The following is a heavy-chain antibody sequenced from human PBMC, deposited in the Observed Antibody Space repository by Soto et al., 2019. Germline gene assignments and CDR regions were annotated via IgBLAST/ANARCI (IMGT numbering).Heavy chain of an antibody. CDR1: GGSISSYY. J-gene: IGHJ2*01. V-gene: IGHV4-59*08. CDR3: ARFNWYFDL. CDR2: ISYSGST. Sequence: QVQLQESGPGRVKPSETLSLTCTVSGGSISSYYWSWIRQPPGKGLECIGYISYSGSTNYTPTLKSPVTISVDTSMNQFSLKLSSVAAADTAVYYCARFNWYFDLWGRGTLVTVSS.